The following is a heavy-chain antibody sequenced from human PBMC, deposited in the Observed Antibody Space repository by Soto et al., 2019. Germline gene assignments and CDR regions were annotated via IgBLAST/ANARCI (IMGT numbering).Heavy chain of an antibody. Sequence: GGSLRLSCAASGFTFSSYGMHWVRQAPGKGLEWVAVIWYDGSNKYYADSVKGRFTISRDNSKNTLYLQMNSLRAEDTAVYYCARDRDYGSGSYYRPTGYYYYYGMDVWGQGTTVTVSS. V-gene: IGHV3-33*01. CDR2: IWYDGSNK. CDR3: ARDRDYGSGSYYRPTGYYYYYGMDV. CDR1: GFTFSSYG. D-gene: IGHD3-10*01. J-gene: IGHJ6*02.